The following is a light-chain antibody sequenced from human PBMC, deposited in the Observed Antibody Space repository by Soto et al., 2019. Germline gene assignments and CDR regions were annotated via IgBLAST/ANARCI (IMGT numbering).Light chain of an antibody. CDR3: LQHSSYPFT. CDR1: LSIRKD. Sequence: DIQMTQSPSSLSASVGDRVTITCRASLSIRKDLGWYQQQPGKAPRRLIYAASRLQNGVSSRFSGGGYGAEFTLTISSLQPEDSATYYCLQHSSYPFTFGGGTKVEI. V-gene: IGKV1-17*01. J-gene: IGKJ4*01. CDR2: AAS.